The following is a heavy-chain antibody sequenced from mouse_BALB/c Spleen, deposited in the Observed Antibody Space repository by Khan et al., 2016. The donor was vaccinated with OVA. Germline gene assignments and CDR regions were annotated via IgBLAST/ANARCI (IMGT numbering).Heavy chain of an antibody. CDR3: TKDRAFYDSNPYCDK. CDR1: GFSFSSYS. CDR2: ISKGSSYI. D-gene: IGHD2-5*01. Sequence: QIVESEGDLVRPGGSLKLSCAAFGFSFSSYSMSWVRQTPEKRLQWVATISKGSSYIYSPDSVKGRFTISRDNATNTLYLQMSSLKSQDTALYYCTKDRAFYDSNPYCDKWGQGTTLTVSS. J-gene: IGHJ2*01. V-gene: IGHV5-6-4*01.